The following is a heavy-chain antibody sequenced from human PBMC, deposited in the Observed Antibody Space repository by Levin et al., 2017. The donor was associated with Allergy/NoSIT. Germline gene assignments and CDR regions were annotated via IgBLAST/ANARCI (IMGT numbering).Heavy chain of an antibody. Sequence: GESLKISCAASGFTFSSYEMNWVRQAPGKGLEWVSYIGSSGSTIYYADSVKGRFTISRDNAKKSLYLQMNSLRAEDTAVYYCARRYCSSTSCLIDYWGQGTLVTVSS. CDR3: ARRYCSSTSCLIDY. V-gene: IGHV3-48*03. J-gene: IGHJ4*02. CDR2: IGSSGSTI. D-gene: IGHD2-2*01. CDR1: GFTFSSYE.